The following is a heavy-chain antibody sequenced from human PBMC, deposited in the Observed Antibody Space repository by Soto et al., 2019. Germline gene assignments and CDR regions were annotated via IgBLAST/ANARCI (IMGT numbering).Heavy chain of an antibody. V-gene: IGHV3-48*02. CDR2: IVSSSRTI. CDR3: ARDDVSGSYPYYSYAMDV. Sequence: GGSLRLSCAASGFTFSSYSMNWVRQAPGKGLEWVSYIVSSSRTIYYADSVKGRFTISRDNAKTSLYLQMDSLRDEDTAVYYCARDDVSGSYPYYSYAMDVWGQGTTVTVSS. J-gene: IGHJ6*02. CDR1: GFTFSSYS. D-gene: IGHD1-26*01.